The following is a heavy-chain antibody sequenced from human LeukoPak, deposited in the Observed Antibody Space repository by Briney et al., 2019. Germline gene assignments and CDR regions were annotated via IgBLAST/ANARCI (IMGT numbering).Heavy chain of an antibody. J-gene: IGHJ4*02. CDR1: GFTFSSYA. CDR2: ISGSGIPT. D-gene: IGHD3-10*01. CDR3: AKVTGSYYGSPDY. V-gene: IGHV3-23*01. Sequence: GGSLRLSCAASGFTFSSYAMNWVRQAPGKGLEWVSVISGSGIPTSYADSAMGRFTISRDNSKNTLYLQMNSLRVEDTAVYHCAKVTGSYYGSPDYWGQGTLVTVSS.